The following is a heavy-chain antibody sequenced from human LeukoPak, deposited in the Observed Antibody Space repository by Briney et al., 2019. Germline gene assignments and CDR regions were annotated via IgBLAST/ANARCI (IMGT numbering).Heavy chain of an antibody. D-gene: IGHD3-22*01. Sequence: PGGSLRLSCAASGFTSSSYGMHWVRQAPGKGPEWVAVISYDGSNKYYADSVKGRFTISRDNSQNTLNLQMNSLRAEDTAVYYCARDPIYYASGGYYPRDWGQGTLVTVSS. CDR1: GFTSSSYG. CDR3: ARDPIYYASGGYYPRD. CDR2: ISYDGSNK. J-gene: IGHJ4*02. V-gene: IGHV3-30*03.